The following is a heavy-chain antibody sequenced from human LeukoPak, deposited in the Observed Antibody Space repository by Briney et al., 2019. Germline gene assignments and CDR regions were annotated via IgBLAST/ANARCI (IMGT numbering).Heavy chain of an antibody. J-gene: IGHJ4*02. Sequence: ASVKVSCKASGFTFTDSSVHWMRQARGQSPEWIGWIVVGSGDTNYAQKFQERVTITRDTSISTAYMELSRLRSDDTAVYYCARVGGSGWYRFFDYWGQGTLVTVSS. CDR1: GFTFTDSS. V-gene: IGHV1-58*01. CDR2: IVVGSGDT. CDR3: ARVGGSGWYRFFDY. D-gene: IGHD6-19*01.